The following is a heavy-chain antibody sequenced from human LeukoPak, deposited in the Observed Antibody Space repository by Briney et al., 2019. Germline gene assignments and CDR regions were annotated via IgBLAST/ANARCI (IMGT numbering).Heavy chain of an antibody. CDR1: GFTFSKYW. CDR3: ATKQWLAPPPDS. V-gene: IGHV3-74*01. Sequence: GGSLRLSCAASGFTFSKYWMLWVRQAPGKGLESVSRINTDGTVTTYADSVKGRFTVSRDNADNTVFLQMNSVRDEDTAVYYCATKQWLAPPPDSWGQGTPVTVSS. CDR2: INTDGTVT. J-gene: IGHJ4*02. D-gene: IGHD6-19*01.